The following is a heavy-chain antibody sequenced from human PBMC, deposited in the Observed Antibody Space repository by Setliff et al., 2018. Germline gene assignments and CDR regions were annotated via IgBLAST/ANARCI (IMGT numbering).Heavy chain of an antibody. V-gene: IGHV4-34*01. CDR2: INHSGST. CDR1: GFTFRDYS. D-gene: IGHD2-15*01. CDR3: ARTRYGLGGRPY. Sequence: PGGSLRLSCETSGFTFRDYSMTWVRQAPGKGLEWIGEINHSGSTNYNPSLKSRVTISLDTPKNQFSPRLSSVTAADTAVYYCARTRYGLGGRPYWGQGTLVTVSS. J-gene: IGHJ4*02.